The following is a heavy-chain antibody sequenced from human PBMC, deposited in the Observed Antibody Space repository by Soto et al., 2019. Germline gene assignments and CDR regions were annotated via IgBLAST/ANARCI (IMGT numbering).Heavy chain of an antibody. CDR1: GYTFTSYG. Sequence: QVQLVQSGAEVKKPGASVKVSCKASGYTFTSYGISWVRQAPGQGLEWMGWISAYNGNTNYAQKLQGRVTMTTDTSTTTAYLELRRLRSDDTAVYYCASDHSFGGPFDPWGQGTLVTVSS. D-gene: IGHD3-10*01. J-gene: IGHJ5*02. CDR3: ASDHSFGGPFDP. V-gene: IGHV1-18*01. CDR2: ISAYNGNT.